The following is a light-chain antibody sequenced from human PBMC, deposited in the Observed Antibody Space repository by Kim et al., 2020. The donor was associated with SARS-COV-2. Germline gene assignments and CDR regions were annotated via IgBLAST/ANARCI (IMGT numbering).Light chain of an antibody. Sequence: RRVTVSCTGSGSNLGAGFDVHWYQQRPGAAPKLLIYHNANRPSGVPDRFSGSKSGTAASLAITGLLAEDEADYYCQSYDTALSAVVFGGGTQLTVL. CDR1: GSNLGAGFD. CDR3: QSYDTALSAVV. J-gene: IGLJ2*01. V-gene: IGLV1-40*01. CDR2: HNA.